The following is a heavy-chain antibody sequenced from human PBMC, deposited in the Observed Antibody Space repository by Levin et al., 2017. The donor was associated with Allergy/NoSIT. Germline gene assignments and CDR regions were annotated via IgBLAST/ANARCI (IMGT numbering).Heavy chain of an antibody. V-gene: IGHV4-39*07. J-gene: IGHJ6*02. Sequence: SETLSLTCNVSGGSISRGSYYWNWVRQPPGKGLEWIGTFYYSGSTYYNPSLQSRVTISPDKPKNQFSLRLTSVTAADTAIYYCARGEGWFGRSYYYGLNVWGQGTSVTVSS. CDR3: ARGEGWFGRSYYYGLNV. CDR2: FYYSGST. D-gene: IGHD3-10*01. CDR1: GGSISRGSYY.